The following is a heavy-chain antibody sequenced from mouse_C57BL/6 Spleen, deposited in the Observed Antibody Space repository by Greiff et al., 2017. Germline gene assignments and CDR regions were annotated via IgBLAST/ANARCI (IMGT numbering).Heavy chain of an antibody. J-gene: IGHJ4*01. D-gene: IGHD1-1*01. CDR3: TTTGGSNLYYAMDY. CDR2: IDPENGDT. V-gene: IGHV14-4*01. Sequence: VQLKESGAELVRPGASVKLSCTASGFNIKDDYMHWVKQRPEQGLEWIGWIDPENGDTEYASKFQGKATITADTSSNTAYLQLSSLTSEDTAVYYCTTTGGSNLYYAMDYWGQGTSVTVSS. CDR1: GFNIKDDY.